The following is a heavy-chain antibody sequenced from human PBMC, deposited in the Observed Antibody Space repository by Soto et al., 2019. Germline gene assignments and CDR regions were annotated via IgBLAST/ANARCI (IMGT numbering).Heavy chain of an antibody. V-gene: IGHV1-2*02. D-gene: IGHD1-26*01. CDR1: GYTFTGYY. CDR3: ARIPRYSGSSISLQH. Sequence: ASVKVSCKASGYTFTGYYMHWVRQAPGQGLEWIGWINPNSGGTNYAQKFQGRVTMTRDTSISTAYMELSRLRSDDTAVYYCARIPRYSGSSISLQHWGQGTLVTVSS. CDR2: INPNSGGT. J-gene: IGHJ1*01.